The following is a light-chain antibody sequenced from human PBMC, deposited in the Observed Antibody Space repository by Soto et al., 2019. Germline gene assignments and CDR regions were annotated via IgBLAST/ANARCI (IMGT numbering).Light chain of an antibody. J-gene: IGLJ2*01. Sequence: QSALTQPASVSGSPGQSITISCAGTSSDVGVYDFVSWYQQHPGKAPKLLIYDVNNRPAGISNRFSGSKSGNTASLTISGLQAEDEADYYCSSYTTSTTRVFGGGTKVTVL. CDR3: SSYTTSTTRV. CDR1: SSDVGVYDF. CDR2: DVN. V-gene: IGLV2-14*03.